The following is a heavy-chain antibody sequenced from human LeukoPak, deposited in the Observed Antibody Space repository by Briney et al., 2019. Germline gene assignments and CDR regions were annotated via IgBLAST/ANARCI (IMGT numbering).Heavy chain of an antibody. J-gene: IGHJ4*02. CDR2: IYYSGGT. CDR3: ARQVYGGYYYSDD. Sequence: SETLSLTCNVSGDSISNYYWTWIRQPPGKGLEWIGYIYYSGGTNYNPSLKSRLTISIDTSKNQFSLNLTSVTATDTAVYYCARQVYGGYYYSDDWGRGTLVTVSS. CDR1: GDSISNYY. V-gene: IGHV4-59*08. D-gene: IGHD4/OR15-4a*01.